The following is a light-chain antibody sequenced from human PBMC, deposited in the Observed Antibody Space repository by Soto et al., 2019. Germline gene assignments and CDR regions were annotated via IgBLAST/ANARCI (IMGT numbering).Light chain of an antibody. V-gene: IGLV1-47*02. J-gene: IGLJ3*02. CDR2: SNN. CDR3: AAWDDSLSGWV. Sequence: QPVLTQPPSASGTPGQRVTISCSGSSSNIGSNYVYWYQQLPGTAPKLLIYSNNRRPSGVPDRFSGSKSGTSASLAISGLRSEDEADYYCAAWDDSLSGWVFGGGTKLTVL. CDR1: SSNIGSNY.